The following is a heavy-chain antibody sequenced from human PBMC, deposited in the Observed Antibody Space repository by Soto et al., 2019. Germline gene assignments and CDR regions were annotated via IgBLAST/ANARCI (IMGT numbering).Heavy chain of an antibody. CDR1: GIAFSNYA. CDR3: AKDPGRYDYVWGTYRYIDH. J-gene: IGHJ4*02. D-gene: IGHD3-16*02. CDR2: ISTSGGRP. V-gene: IGHV3-23*01. Sequence: GGSLRLSCTASGIAFSNYAMSWVRQAPRKGLEWVSTISTSGGRPYYADSVKGRFTISRDNSKNTLYLQMNSLRAEDTAVYYCAKDPGRYDYVWGTYRYIDHWGQGTRVTVSS.